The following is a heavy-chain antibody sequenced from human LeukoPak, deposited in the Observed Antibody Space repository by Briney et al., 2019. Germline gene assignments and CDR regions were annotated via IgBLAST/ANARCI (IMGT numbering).Heavy chain of an antibody. J-gene: IGHJ4*02. CDR3: ARADSSGTPNLS. V-gene: IGHV1-18*01. CDR2: ISAYNGHT. D-gene: IGHD3-22*01. CDR1: GYTFTSYG. Sequence: ASVKVSCEASGYTFTSYGISWVRDARGQGLEWMGWISAYNGHTNYAQKLQGRVTMTTDTSTSTAYMELRSLRSDDTAVYYCARADSSGTPNLSWGQGTLVTVSS.